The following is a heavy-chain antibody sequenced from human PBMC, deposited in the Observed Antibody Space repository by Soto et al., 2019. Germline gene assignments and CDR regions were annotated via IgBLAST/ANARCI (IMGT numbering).Heavy chain of an antibody. CDR3: AKDNVVSYHDAPDFFDY. CDR1: GFTFNDYA. J-gene: IGHJ4*02. V-gene: IGHV3-23*01. D-gene: IGHD3-22*01. CDR2: ISGSGSST. Sequence: EVKLLESGGNLVQPGGSLRLSCASSGFTFNDYAMSWVRQAPGKGLECISSISGSGSSTYYADSVKGRFTISRDNSKSTLYLQMDGLRAEDTAVYYCAKDNVVSYHDAPDFFDYLGLGTPVTVSS.